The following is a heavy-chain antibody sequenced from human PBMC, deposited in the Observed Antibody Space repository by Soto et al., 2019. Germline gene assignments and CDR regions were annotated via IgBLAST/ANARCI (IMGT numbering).Heavy chain of an antibody. V-gene: IGHV1-69*02. Sequence: QVQLVQSGAEVKQPGSSVKVSCKASGDTFNFYTINWVRQAPGLGLEWMGRFNPILSMSNSALSFQCRVTLTADKSASTACMVLSSLRAEDTAVYYCATSYGSGYRAFDYWGQGVLVTVSS. CDR1: GDTFNFYT. D-gene: IGHD3-10*01. CDR3: ATSYGSGYRAFDY. CDR2: FNPILSMS. J-gene: IGHJ4*02.